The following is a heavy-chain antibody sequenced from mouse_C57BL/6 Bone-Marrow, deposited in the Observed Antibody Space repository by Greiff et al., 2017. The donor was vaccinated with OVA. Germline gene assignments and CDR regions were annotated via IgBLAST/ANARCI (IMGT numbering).Heavy chain of an antibody. Sequence: QVQLQQPGAELVKPGASVKLSCKASGYTFTSYWMQWVKQRPGQGLEWIGEIDPSDSYTNYNQKFKGKATLTADKSSSTAYMELRSLTSEDSAVYFCARCDYDGNWYFDVWGTGTTVTVSS. V-gene: IGHV1-50*01. J-gene: IGHJ1*03. CDR2: IDPSDSYT. D-gene: IGHD2-4*01. CDR3: ARCDYDGNWYFDV. CDR1: GYTFTSYW.